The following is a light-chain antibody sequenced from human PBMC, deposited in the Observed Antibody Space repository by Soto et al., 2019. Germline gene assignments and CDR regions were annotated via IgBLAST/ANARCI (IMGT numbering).Light chain of an antibody. CDR2: EAS. J-gene: IGKJ1*01. Sequence: EIGMTQFPAILSAFPGEGATLSCRAAQDVTTNFAWYQQKPGQAPRLLISEASTRATNIPARFSGSGSGTEFTLTISSLQSEDLAVYYCQQYNNWPPWTFGQGTKVDIK. CDR1: QDVTTN. CDR3: QQYNNWPPWT. V-gene: IGKV3-15*01.